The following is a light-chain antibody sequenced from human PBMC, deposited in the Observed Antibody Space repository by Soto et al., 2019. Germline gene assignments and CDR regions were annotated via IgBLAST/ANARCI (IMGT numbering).Light chain of an antibody. CDR2: GNN. Sequence: QLVLTQPPSVSGAPGQRVTISCTGSSSNIGAGYEVHWYQQLPGTAPKLLIYGNNNRPSGVPDRFSGSKSGTSASLAITGLQAEDEADYYCQSYDSSLSVVVFGGGTKLTVL. CDR1: SSNIGAGYE. V-gene: IGLV1-40*01. CDR3: QSYDSSLSVVV. J-gene: IGLJ3*02.